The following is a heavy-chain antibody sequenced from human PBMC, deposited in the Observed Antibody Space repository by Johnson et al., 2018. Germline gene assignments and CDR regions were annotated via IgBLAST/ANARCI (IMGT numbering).Heavy chain of an antibody. CDR3: ARVRPGGSDACDI. CDR2: ISGSAGNT. Sequence: QVQLVQSGGGLVKPGGSLRLSCAASGFTFSDHYMSWIRQAPGKGLEWLSSISGSAGNTYYADSVKGRFSISRANTKNSLHLQMNSLRVEDTAVYYCARVRPGGSDACDIGGQGTMVTVSS. J-gene: IGHJ3*02. D-gene: IGHD2-8*02. CDR1: GFTFSDHY. V-gene: IGHV3-11*01.